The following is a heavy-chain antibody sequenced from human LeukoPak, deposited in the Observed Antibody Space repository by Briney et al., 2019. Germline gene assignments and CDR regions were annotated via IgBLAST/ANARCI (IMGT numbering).Heavy chain of an antibody. CDR2: ISAGGGT. V-gene: IGHV3-23*01. Sequence: GGSLRLSCAASGFTFSSYAMTWVRQAPGKGLEWVSGISAGGGTYYSASVKGRFTLSRDNSKNTMHLQMTSLRAEDTAIYYCAKGGASSGGYDCWGQGNLVTVSS. D-gene: IGHD2-15*01. CDR1: GFTFSSYA. J-gene: IGHJ4*02. CDR3: AKGGASSGGYDC.